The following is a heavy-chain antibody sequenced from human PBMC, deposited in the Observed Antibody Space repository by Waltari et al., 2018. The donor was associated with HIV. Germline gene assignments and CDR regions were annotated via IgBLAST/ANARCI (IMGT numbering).Heavy chain of an antibody. CDR1: GSTFTSYG. CDR2: ISAYNGNT. Sequence: VQSEREMKPPGASVKVSCKPHGSTFTSYGISWLRLAPGQGFEWVGWISAYNGNTNYAQKFRGRVTLTTDTSTSTAYMELRGLRHEDTAIYYCARDKGASDTYKAEYFQYWGRGTLVSVSA. D-gene: IGHD1-20*01. J-gene: IGHJ1*01. CDR3: ARDKGASDTYKAEYFQY. V-gene: IGHV1-18*01.